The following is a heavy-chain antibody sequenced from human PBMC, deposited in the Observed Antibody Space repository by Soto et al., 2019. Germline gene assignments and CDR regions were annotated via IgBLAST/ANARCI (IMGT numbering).Heavy chain of an antibody. D-gene: IGHD5-12*01. CDR3: AKVGEWPWLQSYQDYYGMDV. Sequence: GGSLRLSCAASGFTFSSYAMSWVRQAPGKGLEWVSAISGSGGSTYYADSVKGRFTISRDNSKNTLYLQMNSLRAEDTAVYYCAKVGEWPWLQSYQDYYGMDVWGQGTTVTVSS. V-gene: IGHV3-23*01. CDR2: ISGSGGST. J-gene: IGHJ6*02. CDR1: GFTFSSYA.